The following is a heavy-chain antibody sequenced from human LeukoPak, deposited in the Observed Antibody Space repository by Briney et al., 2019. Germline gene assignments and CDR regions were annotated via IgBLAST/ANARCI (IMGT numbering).Heavy chain of an antibody. CDR3: ATLRDGYEFDY. D-gene: IGHD5-24*01. J-gene: IGHJ4*02. CDR2: IYNGGST. Sequence: SETLSLTCTVSGVSISSNYWSWIRQPPGKGLVWIGYIYNGGSTNYNPSLKSRVTISVDTSKNQFSLKLTSVTAADTAVYYCATLRDGYEFDYWGQGTLVTVSS. CDR1: GVSISSNY. V-gene: IGHV4-59*01.